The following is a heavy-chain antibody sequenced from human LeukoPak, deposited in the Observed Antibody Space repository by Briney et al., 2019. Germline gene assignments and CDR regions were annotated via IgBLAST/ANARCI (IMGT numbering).Heavy chain of an antibody. Sequence: SETLSLTCAVYGGSFNGYYWSWIRQPPGKGLEWIGEINHSGSTNYNPSLKSRVTISVDTSKNQFSLKLSSVTAADTAVYYYARGGRLLWFGELNYWGQGTLVTVSS. J-gene: IGHJ4*02. CDR2: INHSGST. CDR1: GGSFNGYY. V-gene: IGHV4-34*01. D-gene: IGHD3-10*01. CDR3: ARGGRLLWFGELNY.